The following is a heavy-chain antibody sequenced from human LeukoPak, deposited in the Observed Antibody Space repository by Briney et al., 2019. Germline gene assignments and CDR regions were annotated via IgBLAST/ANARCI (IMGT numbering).Heavy chain of an antibody. J-gene: IGHJ4*02. D-gene: IGHD2-8*01. CDR3: ARLRDDVTKFDS. Sequence: GGSLRLSCAGSGFTLSNYWMSWVRQAPGKGLEWVASINQYKSRIHYVESVKGRFTISRDNAKNSLFLQMNSLRVEDTAVYYCARLRDDVTKFDSWGQGTLVTVSS. CDR2: INQYKSRI. CDR1: GFTLSNYW. V-gene: IGHV3-7*01.